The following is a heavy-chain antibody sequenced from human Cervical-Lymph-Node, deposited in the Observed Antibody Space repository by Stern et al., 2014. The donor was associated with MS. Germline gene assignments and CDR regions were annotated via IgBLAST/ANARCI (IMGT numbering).Heavy chain of an antibody. CDR1: GGSISIGGYS. D-gene: IGHD6-19*01. Sequence: HLQLQESGSGLVKPSQTLSLTCAVSGGSISIGGYSWNWIRKLPGKGLERIGFIYHSGNAYDTPTLKNRVTISVDKPNNQFSLRLNSVTAADTAVYFCARGRGNGWYFNNYGMDVWGQGTTVAVSS. CDR3: ARGRGNGWYFNNYGMDV. J-gene: IGHJ6*02. V-gene: IGHV4-30-2*01. CDR2: IYHSGNA.